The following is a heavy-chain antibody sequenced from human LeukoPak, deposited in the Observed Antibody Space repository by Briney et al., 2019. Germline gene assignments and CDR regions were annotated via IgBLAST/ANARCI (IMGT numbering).Heavy chain of an antibody. J-gene: IGHJ4*02. V-gene: IGHV3-30*02. Sequence: GGSLRLXCAASGFTFRTYGMHWVRQAPGKGLEWLAFIHYDGSNEYYADSVRGRFTISRDNSKNTLYLQLNSLRPEDTAVYYCAKDLAAYSYAHYFDYWGQGNLVTVSS. CDR3: AKDLAAYSYAHYFDY. D-gene: IGHD5-18*01. CDR2: IHYDGSNE. CDR1: GFTFRTYG.